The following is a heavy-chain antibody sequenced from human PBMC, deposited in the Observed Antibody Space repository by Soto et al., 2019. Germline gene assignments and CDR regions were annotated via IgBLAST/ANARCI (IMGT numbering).Heavy chain of an antibody. CDR2: INHSGST. D-gene: IGHD5-18*01. CDR1: VGSFSGYY. CDR3: ARGVNRGYSYGFDY. V-gene: IGHV4-34*01. Sequence: SXTLSLPCAVHVGSFSGYYWSWIRQPPGKGLEWIGEINHSGSTNYNPSLKSRVTISVDTSKNQFSLKLSSVTAADTAVYYCARGVNRGYSYGFDYWGQGTLVTVSS. J-gene: IGHJ4*02.